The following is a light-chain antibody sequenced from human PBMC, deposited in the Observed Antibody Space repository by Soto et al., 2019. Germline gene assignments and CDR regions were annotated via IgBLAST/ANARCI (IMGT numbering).Light chain of an antibody. CDR1: QTVSSRY. Sequence: EIVLTQYPGTLSLSPGERASLSCRARQTVSSRYVTWYQQKPGQAPRLLIYGASSRATGIPDRFSGSGSGTDFTLTIRRLEPEDFAVYYCQQYGSSPYTFGQGTKVDIK. CDR3: QQYGSSPYT. CDR2: GAS. V-gene: IGKV3-20*01. J-gene: IGKJ2*01.